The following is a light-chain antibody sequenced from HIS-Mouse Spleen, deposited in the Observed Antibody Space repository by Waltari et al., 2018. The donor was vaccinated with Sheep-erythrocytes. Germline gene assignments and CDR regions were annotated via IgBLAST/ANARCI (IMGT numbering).Light chain of an antibody. CDR2: EGS. Sequence: QSALTQPASVSGSPGQSITSSCTRTSSDVGCYNRVSGYHQHPGKAPKLMIYEGSKRPSGVSNRFSGSKAGNTASLTISGLQAEDEADYYCCSYAGSSTPWVFGGGTKLTVL. CDR1: SSDVGCYNR. V-gene: IGLV2-23*01. CDR3: CSYAGSSTPWV. J-gene: IGLJ3*02.